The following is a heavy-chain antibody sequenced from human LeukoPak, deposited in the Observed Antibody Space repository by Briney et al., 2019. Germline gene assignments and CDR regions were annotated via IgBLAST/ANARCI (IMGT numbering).Heavy chain of an antibody. CDR2: ISGSGGST. Sequence: PGGSLRLSCAASGFTFSSYAMSWVRQAPGKGLEWVSAISGSGGSTYYADSVKGRFTISRDNSKNTLYLQMNSLRAEDTAVYYCAKDRPYDFWSGYYTGFDYWGQETLVSVS. J-gene: IGHJ4*02. V-gene: IGHV3-23*01. CDR3: AKDRPYDFWSGYYTGFDY. CDR1: GFTFSSYA. D-gene: IGHD3-3*01.